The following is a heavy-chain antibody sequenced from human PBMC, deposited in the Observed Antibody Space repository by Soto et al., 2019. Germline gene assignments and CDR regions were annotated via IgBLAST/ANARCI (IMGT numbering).Heavy chain of an antibody. Sequence: ASVKVSCKASGYTFTGYYIHWVRQAPGQGLEWMGWINPNSGSTNYAQKFQGRVTMTKDTSISTTYMDLSRLRSDDTAVYYCARYCSSVSCYDEIWGQGTMVTVSS. J-gene: IGHJ3*02. CDR1: GYTFTGYY. CDR2: INPNSGST. V-gene: IGHV1-2*02. D-gene: IGHD2-15*01. CDR3: ARYCSSVSCYDEI.